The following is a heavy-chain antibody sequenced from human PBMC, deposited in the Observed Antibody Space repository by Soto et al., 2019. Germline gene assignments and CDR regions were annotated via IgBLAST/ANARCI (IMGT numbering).Heavy chain of an antibody. V-gene: IGHV6-1*01. CDR1: GDSVSSNSAA. CDR3: ARNVITGERRSGGDIDY. D-gene: IGHD7-27*01. Sequence: SQTLSLTCAISGDSVSSNSAAWNWIRQSPSRGLEWLGRTYYRSKWYNDYAVSVKSRITINPDTSKNQFSLQLNSVTPEDTAVYYCARNVITGERRSGGDIDYWGQGTLVTVSS. CDR2: TYYRSKWYN. J-gene: IGHJ4*02.